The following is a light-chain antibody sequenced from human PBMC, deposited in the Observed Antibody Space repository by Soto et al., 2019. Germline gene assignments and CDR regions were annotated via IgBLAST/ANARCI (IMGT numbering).Light chain of an antibody. CDR2: DNN. V-gene: IGLV1-51*01. CDR3: GTWDYSLSAVV. CDR1: SSNIGNNY. Sequence: QSVLTQPPSVSAAPGQKVTISCSGSSSNIGNNYVSWYQQLPGTAPKLLIYDNNKRPSGIPDRFSGSKSGTSATLGITGLQTGDEADYYCGTWDYSLSAVVFGGGTKL. J-gene: IGLJ2*01.